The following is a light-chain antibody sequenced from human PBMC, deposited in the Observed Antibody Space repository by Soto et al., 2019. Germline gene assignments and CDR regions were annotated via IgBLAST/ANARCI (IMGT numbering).Light chain of an antibody. Sequence: DIQMTQSPSAVSASVGDKVTITCRASQSISSSLNWYQQKSGKAPNLLIYGVSRLQGGVPSRFSGSGSGTDFTLSISSLQPEDFATYYCQQSYTAHSITFGQGTRLEIK. CDR2: GVS. CDR1: QSISSS. V-gene: IGKV1-39*01. J-gene: IGKJ5*01. CDR3: QQSYTAHSIT.